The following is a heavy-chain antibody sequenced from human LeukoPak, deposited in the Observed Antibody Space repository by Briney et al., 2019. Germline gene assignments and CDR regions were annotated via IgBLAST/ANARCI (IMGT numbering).Heavy chain of an antibody. V-gene: IGHV1-2*02. CDR2: INPNSGGT. CDR1: GYTFTGYY. CDR3: ARAREGATDAFDI. J-gene: IGHJ3*02. D-gene: IGHD1-26*01. Sequence: ASVKVSCKASGYTFTGYYMHWVRQAPGQGLEWMGWINPNSGGTNYAQKFQGRVTMTRDTSISTAYMELSRLRSDDTAVYYCARAREGATDAFDIWGQGTMVTVSS.